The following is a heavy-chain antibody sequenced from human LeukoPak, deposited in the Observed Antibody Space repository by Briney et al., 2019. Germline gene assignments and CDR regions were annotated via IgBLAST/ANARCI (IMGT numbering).Heavy chain of an antibody. CDR1: GGSFSGYY. CDR3: ARRKQQLVVYYYYGMDV. Sequence: SETLSLTCAVYGGSFSGYYWSWIRQPPGKGLEWIGEINHSGSTNYNPSLKSRVTISVDTSKNQFSLKRSSVTAADTAVYYCARRKQQLVVYYYYGMDVWGQGTTVTVSS. J-gene: IGHJ6*02. V-gene: IGHV4-34*01. CDR2: INHSGST. D-gene: IGHD6-13*01.